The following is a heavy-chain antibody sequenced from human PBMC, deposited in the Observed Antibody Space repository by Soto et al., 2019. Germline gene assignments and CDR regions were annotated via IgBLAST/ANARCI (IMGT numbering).Heavy chain of an antibody. D-gene: IGHD3-10*01. CDR3: ARVGVRGVNNWFDP. Sequence: PSETLSLTCTVSGGSISSGGYYWSWIRQHPGKGLEWIGYIYYSGSTYYNPSLKSRVTISVDTSKNQFSLKLSSVTAADTAVYYCARVGVRGVNNWFDPWGQGTLVTVSS. CDR2: IYYSGST. J-gene: IGHJ5*02. CDR1: GGSISSGGYY. V-gene: IGHV4-31*03.